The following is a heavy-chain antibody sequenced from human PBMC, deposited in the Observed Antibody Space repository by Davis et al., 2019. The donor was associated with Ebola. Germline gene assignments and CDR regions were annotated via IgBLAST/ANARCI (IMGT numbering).Heavy chain of an antibody. D-gene: IGHD3-16*01. V-gene: IGHV3-30*03. CDR3: ARDWAGLDV. J-gene: IGHJ6*04. CDR1: GFTFSSYG. Sequence: GESLKISCAASGFTFSSYGMHWVRQAPGKGLEWVAVISYDGSNKYYADSVKGRFTISRDNAKNSVYLQMNSLRVEDTAVYYCARDWAGLDVWGRGTTVTVSS. CDR2: ISYDGSNK.